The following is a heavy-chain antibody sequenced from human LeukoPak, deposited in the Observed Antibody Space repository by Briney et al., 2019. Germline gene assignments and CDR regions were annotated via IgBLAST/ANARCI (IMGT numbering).Heavy chain of an antibody. J-gene: IGHJ6*02. Sequence: GGSLRLSCAASGFTFSSYAMHWVRQAPGKGLEWVAVISYDGSNKYYADSVKGRFTISRDNSKNTLYLQMNSLRAEDTAVYYCARELRGSDYGDYGHGMDVWGQGTTVTVSS. V-gene: IGHV3-30-3*01. CDR1: GFTFSSYA. CDR3: ARELRGSDYGDYGHGMDV. CDR2: ISYDGSNK. D-gene: IGHD4-17*01.